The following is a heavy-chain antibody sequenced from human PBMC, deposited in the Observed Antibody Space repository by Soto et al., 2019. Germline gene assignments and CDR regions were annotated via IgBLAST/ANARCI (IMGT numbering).Heavy chain of an antibody. Sequence: SVKVSCKASGGTFSSYAISWVRQAPGQGLEWMGGIIPIFGTANYAQQLQGRVTITADKSTSTAYMELSSLRSEDTAVYYCASGIVSGYYTPPYYYYGMDVWGQGTTVTVSS. V-gene: IGHV1-69*06. CDR1: GGTFSSYA. CDR3: ASGIVSGYYTPPYYYYGMDV. CDR2: IIPIFGTA. J-gene: IGHJ6*02. D-gene: IGHD3-3*01.